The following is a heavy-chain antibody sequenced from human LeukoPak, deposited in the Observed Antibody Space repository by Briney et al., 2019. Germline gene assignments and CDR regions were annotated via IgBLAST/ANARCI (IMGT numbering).Heavy chain of an antibody. J-gene: IGHJ4*02. CDR1: GGSISSSSYY. V-gene: IGHV4-39*07. CDR2: IYYSGST. Sequence: SETLSLTCTVSGGSISSSSYYWGWIRQPPGKGLEWIGSIYYSGSTYYNPSLKSRVTISVDTSKNQFSLKLTSVTAADTAVYYCARENYYDYWGQGTLVTVSS. CDR3: ARENYYDY.